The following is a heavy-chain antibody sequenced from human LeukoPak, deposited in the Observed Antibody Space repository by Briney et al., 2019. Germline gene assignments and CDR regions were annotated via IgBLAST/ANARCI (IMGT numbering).Heavy chain of an antibody. CDR1: GFTFNSYA. D-gene: IGHD3-10*01. CDR3: AKEFTMVRGVYDY. Sequence: GGSLRLSCAASGFTFNSYAMSWVRQAPGKGLEWVSVISGSGDTTFYADSVKGRFTISRDNSKNTLYLQMNSLRAGDTAVYYCAKEFTMVRGVYDYWGQGTLVTVSS. CDR2: ISGSGDTT. J-gene: IGHJ4*02. V-gene: IGHV3-23*01.